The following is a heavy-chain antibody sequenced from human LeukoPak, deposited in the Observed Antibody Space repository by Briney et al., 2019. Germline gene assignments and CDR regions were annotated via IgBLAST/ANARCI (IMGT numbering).Heavy chain of an antibody. CDR1: GFTFSNHA. Sequence: GGSLRLSCAASGFTFSNHAMAWVRQAPGKGLEWVSAIHSGGADTYYADSVKDRFTISRDNSKNTLSLQMNSLRPEDTALYYCARNLNSGSYYYFDYWGQGTLVTVSS. J-gene: IGHJ4*02. CDR2: IHSGGADT. CDR3: ARNLNSGSYYYFDY. V-gene: IGHV3-23*01. D-gene: IGHD1-26*01.